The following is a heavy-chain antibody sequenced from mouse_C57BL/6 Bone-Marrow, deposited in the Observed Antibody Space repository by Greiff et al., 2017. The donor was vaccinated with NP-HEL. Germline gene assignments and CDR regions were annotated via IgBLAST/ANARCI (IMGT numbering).Heavy chain of an antibody. Sequence: EVQRVESGPVLVKPGASVKMSCKASGYTFTDYYMNWVKQSHGKSLEWIGVINPYNGGTSYNQKFKGKATLTVDKSSSTAYMELNSLTSEDSAVYYCARSLYDYQAWFAYWGQGTLVTVSA. V-gene: IGHV1-19*01. CDR3: ARSLYDYQAWFAY. J-gene: IGHJ3*01. D-gene: IGHD2-4*01. CDR1: GYTFTDYY. CDR2: INPYNGGT.